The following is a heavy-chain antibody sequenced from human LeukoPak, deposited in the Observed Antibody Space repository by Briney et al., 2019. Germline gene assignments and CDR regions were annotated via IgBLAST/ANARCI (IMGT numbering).Heavy chain of an antibody. D-gene: IGHD3-9*01. CDR1: GFTFSSYS. CDR2: ISSSISYI. J-gene: IGHJ6*03. CDR3: ARVGVLRYFDWLPNYYYYYYMDV. Sequence: GGSLRLSCAASGFTFSSYSMNWVRQAPGKGLEWVSSISSSISYIYYADSVKGRFTISKDNAKNSLYLQMNSLRAEDTAVYYCARVGVLRYFDWLPNYYYYYYMDVWGKGTTVTISS. V-gene: IGHV3-21*01.